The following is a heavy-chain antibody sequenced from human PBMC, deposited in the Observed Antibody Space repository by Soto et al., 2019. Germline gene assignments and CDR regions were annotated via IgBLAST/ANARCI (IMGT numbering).Heavy chain of an antibody. Sequence: SVKVSCKDSGGLFSSFAISWVRQAPGQGLEWMGGIIPVFGTTSYAQKFQGRVTITADESTNTAYMELSSLTSDDTAMYYCARGGGPYVWFNEFWGQGTQVTVSS. J-gene: IGHJ4*02. CDR2: IIPVFGTT. V-gene: IGHV1-69*13. CDR3: ARGGGPYVWFNEF. CDR1: GGLFSSFA. D-gene: IGHD3-16*01.